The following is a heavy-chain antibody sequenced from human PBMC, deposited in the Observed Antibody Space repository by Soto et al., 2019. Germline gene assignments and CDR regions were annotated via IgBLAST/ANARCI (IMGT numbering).Heavy chain of an antibody. CDR1: GFTFSSFA. D-gene: IGHD6-19*01. J-gene: IGHJ4*02. V-gene: IGHV3-23*01. Sequence: EVQLLECGGGLVPPGGSLRLSCAASGFTFSSFAMSWVRQAQGKGLEWVSAIRSRGYSTYYAYSVKGRFTISRDNSKNTLYLQMNSLRAAEPAVYYCAIDLIYRDNSGRRFGYWGQGTLVTVSS. CDR3: AIDLIYRDNSGRRFGY. CDR2: IRSRGYST.